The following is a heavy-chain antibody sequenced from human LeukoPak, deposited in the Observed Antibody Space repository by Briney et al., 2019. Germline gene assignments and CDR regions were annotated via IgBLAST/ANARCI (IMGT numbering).Heavy chain of an antibody. CDR1: GYTLTELS. J-gene: IGHJ4*02. Sequence: ASVKVSCKVSGYTLTELSMHWVRRAPGKGLEWMGGFDPEDGETIYAQKFQGRVTMTEDTSTDTAYMELSSLRSEDTAVYYCATGLVQGVSFVDWGQGTLVTVSS. CDR3: ATGLVQGVSFVD. CDR2: FDPEDGET. V-gene: IGHV1-24*01. D-gene: IGHD3-10*01.